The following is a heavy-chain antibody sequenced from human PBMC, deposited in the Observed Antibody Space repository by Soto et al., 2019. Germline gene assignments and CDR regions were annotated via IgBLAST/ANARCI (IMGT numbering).Heavy chain of an antibody. Sequence: ASVKVSCKASGDTFSTYAISWVRQAPGQGLEWMGWINAYNGNTKYEQKLQGRVTMTTDTSTSTAYMELRSLRSDDTAVYYCARESPPADYWGQGTLVTVSS. CDR1: GDTFSTYA. J-gene: IGHJ4*02. V-gene: IGHV1-18*01. CDR3: ARESPPADY. CDR2: INAYNGNT.